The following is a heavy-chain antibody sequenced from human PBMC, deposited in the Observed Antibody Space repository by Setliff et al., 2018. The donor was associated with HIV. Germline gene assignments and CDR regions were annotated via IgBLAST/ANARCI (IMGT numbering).Heavy chain of an antibody. D-gene: IGHD6-13*01. Sequence: PGESLKISCQGSGYNFVDYSIAWVRQVPGKGLEWMGIIYPVDSETRYSPSFQGQVTISADKHINTLYLQMNSLRTEYTAVYFCAKNLYSSRWSPLDYWGQGTLVTVSS. CDR2: IYPVDSET. CDR3: AKNLYSSRWSPLDY. J-gene: IGHJ4*02. CDR1: GYNFVDYS. V-gene: IGHV5-51*01.